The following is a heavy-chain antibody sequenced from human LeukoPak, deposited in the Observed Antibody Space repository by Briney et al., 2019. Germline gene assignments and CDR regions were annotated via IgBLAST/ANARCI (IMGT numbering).Heavy chain of an antibody. J-gene: IGHJ4*02. CDR2: IKEDGSEK. Sequence: GGSLRLSCTASGLTFNNYWMSWVRQAPGKGLEWVANIKEDGSEKHYVDSVKGRFTISRDNAKNSLHLQMNSLRADDTAMYYCARDYGGNSVYWGQGTLVTVSS. V-gene: IGHV3-7*01. CDR3: ARDYGGNSVY. CDR1: GLTFNNYW. D-gene: IGHD4-23*01.